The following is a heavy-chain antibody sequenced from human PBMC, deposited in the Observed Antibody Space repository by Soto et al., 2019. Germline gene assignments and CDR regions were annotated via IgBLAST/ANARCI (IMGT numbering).Heavy chain of an antibody. CDR3: ARDDFWSGYARINWFDP. D-gene: IGHD3-3*01. Sequence: SVKVSCKASGGTFSSYAISWVRQAPGQGLEWMGGIIPIFGTANYAQKFQGRVTITADESTSTAYMELSSLRSEDTAVYYCARDDFWSGYARINWFDPWGQGTLVTVSS. J-gene: IGHJ5*02. V-gene: IGHV1-69*13. CDR1: GGTFSSYA. CDR2: IIPIFGTA.